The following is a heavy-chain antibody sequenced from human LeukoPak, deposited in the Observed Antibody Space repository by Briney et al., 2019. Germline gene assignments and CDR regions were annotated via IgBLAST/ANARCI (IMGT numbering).Heavy chain of an antibody. V-gene: IGHV3-30*18. CDR3: AKERTDYALDY. D-gene: IGHD4-17*01. Sequence: GRSLRLSCAASGFTFGSYGIHWVRQAPGKGLEWVAVISYDGSNKYYADSVKGRFTISRDNSKDTLYLQVNSLRAEDTAVYYCAKERTDYALDYWGQGTPVTVSS. CDR1: GFTFGSYG. J-gene: IGHJ4*02. CDR2: ISYDGSNK.